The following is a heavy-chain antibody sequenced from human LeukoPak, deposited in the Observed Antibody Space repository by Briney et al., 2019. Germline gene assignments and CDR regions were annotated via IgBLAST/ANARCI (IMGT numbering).Heavy chain of an antibody. CDR1: GFTFNIYE. D-gene: IGHD3-3*01. J-gene: IGHJ4*02. Sequence: PGGSLRLSCAASGFTFNIYEFNWVRQAPGKGLEWLSYIDGSGNSIYYADSVKGRFTTSRDNSKNTLYLQMNSLRAEDTAVYYCATYYDFWSGYYFDYWGQGTLVTVSS. CDR3: ATYYDFWSGYYFDY. CDR2: IDGSGNSI. V-gene: IGHV3-48*03.